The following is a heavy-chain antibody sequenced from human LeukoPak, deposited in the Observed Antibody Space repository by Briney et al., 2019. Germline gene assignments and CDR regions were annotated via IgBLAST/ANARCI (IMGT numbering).Heavy chain of an antibody. CDR1: GFTFSSHW. V-gene: IGHV3-74*01. CDR2: INSDGSST. CDR3: ARDLTGSGYDI. D-gene: IGHD1-20*01. Sequence: GGSLRLSCAASGFTFSSHWMHWVRQAPGKGLVWVSRINSDGSSTSYADSVKGRFTISRDNAKNSLYLQMNSLRAEDTAVYYCARDLTGSGYDIWGQGTMVTVSS. J-gene: IGHJ3*02.